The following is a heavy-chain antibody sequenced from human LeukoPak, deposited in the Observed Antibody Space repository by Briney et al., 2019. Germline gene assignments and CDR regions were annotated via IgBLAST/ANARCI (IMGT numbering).Heavy chain of an antibody. CDR1: GFIFEDYT. CDR2: VNWHGTT. CDR3: AKDLTYESSGSVIDN. Sequence: GGSLRLSCAASGFIFEDYTMHWVRQVPGKTLEWVSLVNWHGTTYYADSLKGRFTISRDNSKNSLYLQMDSLRTEGTAFYYCAKDLTYESSGSVIDNWGLGTLVTVSS. D-gene: IGHD3-22*01. V-gene: IGHV3-43*01. J-gene: IGHJ4*02.